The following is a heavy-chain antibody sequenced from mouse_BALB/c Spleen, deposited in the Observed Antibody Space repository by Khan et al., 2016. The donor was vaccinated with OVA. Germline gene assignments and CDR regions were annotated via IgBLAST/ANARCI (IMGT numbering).Heavy chain of an antibody. CDR1: GYTFTSYW. J-gene: IGHJ3*01. V-gene: IGHV1-87*01. Sequence: QVQLQQSGAELARPGASVKLSCKASGYTFTSYWMQWVKQRPGQGLEWIGAIYPGDGDTRYTQKFKGKATLTADKSSSTAYMQLRSLASEDSAVYYCARSEYGNPFAYWGQGTLVTVSA. CDR3: ARSEYGNPFAY. D-gene: IGHD2-10*02. CDR2: IYPGDGDT.